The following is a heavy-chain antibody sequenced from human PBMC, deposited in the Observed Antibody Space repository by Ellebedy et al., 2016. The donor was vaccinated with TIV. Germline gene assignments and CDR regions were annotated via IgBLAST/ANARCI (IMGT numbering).Heavy chain of an antibody. Sequence: PGGSLRLSCATSGFTFSSYSMNWVRQAPGKGLEWLSYISNSETTYYADSVRGRFTISRDNAKKSVYLQMNSLKLEDTALYYCARDAMIWIFDSWGQGTLVTVSS. CDR1: GFTFSSYS. D-gene: IGHD3-22*01. CDR2: ISNSETT. CDR3: ARDAMIWIFDS. J-gene: IGHJ4*02. V-gene: IGHV3-48*01.